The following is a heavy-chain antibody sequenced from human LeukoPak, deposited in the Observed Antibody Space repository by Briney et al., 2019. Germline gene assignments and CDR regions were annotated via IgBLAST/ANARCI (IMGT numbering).Heavy chain of an antibody. CDR1: VGSFSGYY. V-gene: IGHV4-34*01. Sequence: PSETLSLTCAVYVGSFSGYYWSWIRQPPGKGLEWIGEINHSGSTNYNPSLKSRVTISVDTSKNQFSLKLSSVTAADTAVYYCARCPYCSSTSCHRYYYYGMDVWGQGTTLTVSS. J-gene: IGHJ6*02. CDR2: INHSGST. CDR3: ARCPYCSSTSCHRYYYYGMDV. D-gene: IGHD2-2*02.